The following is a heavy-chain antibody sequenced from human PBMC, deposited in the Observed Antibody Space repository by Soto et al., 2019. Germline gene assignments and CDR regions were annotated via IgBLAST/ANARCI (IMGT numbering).Heavy chain of an antibody. Sequence: QLQESGPGLVKPSETLSLTCTVSGDSISSSNYHWGWIRQPPGKGLEWIGSVYYSGSTYYNPSLKSRVTISIDASKNQCSLNLNSVTATDTAVYYCARHRGPTGPNYWGQGTLVTVSS. J-gene: IGHJ4*02. CDR2: VYYSGST. CDR3: ARHRGPTGPNY. V-gene: IGHV4-39*01. D-gene: IGHD3-10*01. CDR1: GDSISSSNYH.